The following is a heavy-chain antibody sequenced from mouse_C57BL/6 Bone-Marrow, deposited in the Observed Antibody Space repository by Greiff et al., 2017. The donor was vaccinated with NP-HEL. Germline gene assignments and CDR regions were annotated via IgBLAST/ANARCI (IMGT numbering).Heavy chain of an antibody. CDR1: GYTFTTYP. D-gene: IGHD1-1*01. Sequence: QVQLQQSGAELVKPGASVKMSCKASGYTFTTYPIEWMKQSHGKCLAWIGHFHPYNADTTYNAKFTGKATLTVEKSSSTVYLDLSRLTSDDSAVYDCARRSNFDYAMDYWGQGTSVTGSP. J-gene: IGHJ4*01. CDR3: ARRSNFDYAMDY. V-gene: IGHV1-47*01. CDR2: FHPYNADT.